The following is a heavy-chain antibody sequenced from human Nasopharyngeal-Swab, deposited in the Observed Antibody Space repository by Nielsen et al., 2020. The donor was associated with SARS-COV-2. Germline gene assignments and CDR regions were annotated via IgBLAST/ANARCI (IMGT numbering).Heavy chain of an antibody. CDR1: GYSISSGYY. Sequence: SETLSLTCTVSGYSISSGYYWGWIRQPPGKGLEWIGSIYHSGSTYYNPSLKSRVTISVDTSKNQLSLKLSSVTAADTAVYYCARVLYNYYYYYYMDVWGKGTTVTVSS. J-gene: IGHJ6*03. D-gene: IGHD2-8*01. CDR2: IYHSGST. V-gene: IGHV4-38-2*02. CDR3: ARVLYNYYYYYYMDV.